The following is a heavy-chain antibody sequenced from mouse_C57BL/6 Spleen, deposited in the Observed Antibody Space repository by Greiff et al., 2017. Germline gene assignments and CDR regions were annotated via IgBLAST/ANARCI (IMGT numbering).Heavy chain of an antibody. CDR1: GFTFSGYA. V-gene: IGHV5-9-1*02. D-gene: IGHD4-1*01. J-gene: IGHJ2*01. CDR3: TRSSLGYYFDY. Sequence: LQQSGEGLVKPGGSLKLSCAASGFTFSGYAMSWVRQTPEKRLEWVAYISSGGDYIYYADTVKGRFTISRDNARNTLYLQMSSLKSEDTAMYYCTRSSLGYYFDYWGQGTTLTVSS. CDR2: ISSGGDYI.